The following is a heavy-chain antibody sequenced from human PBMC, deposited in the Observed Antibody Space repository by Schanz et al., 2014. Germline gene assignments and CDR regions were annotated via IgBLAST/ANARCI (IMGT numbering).Heavy chain of an antibody. CDR2: IRSKADGGTT. D-gene: IGHD4-17*01. CDR1: GFTFNYVW. Sequence: EVQLVESGGGLISPGGSLRLSCVASGFTFNYVWMSWVRQAPGKGLEWVGRIRSKADGGTTDYAAPVKGRFTISRDNAKNTLYLQLNSLRAEDTAVYYCVRDTDYHFDYWGQGTLVTVSS. V-gene: IGHV3-15*05. J-gene: IGHJ4*02. CDR3: VRDTDYHFDY.